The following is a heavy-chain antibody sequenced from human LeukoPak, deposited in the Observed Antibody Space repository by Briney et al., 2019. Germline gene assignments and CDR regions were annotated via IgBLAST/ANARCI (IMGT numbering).Heavy chain of an antibody. CDR1: GFTLTNFA. V-gene: IGHV3-64*01. J-gene: IGHJ4*02. D-gene: IGHD2/OR15-2a*01. CDR3: ARGGSLSAYDS. CDR2: MSSDGGTT. Sequence: GGSLRLSCATSGFTLTNFAMHWVRQAPGTGLEYVSAMSSDGGTTYYANSVKGRFTMSRDKSKNAVYLQMGSLRPDDMAVYYCARGGSLSAYDSWGQGTLVTVSS.